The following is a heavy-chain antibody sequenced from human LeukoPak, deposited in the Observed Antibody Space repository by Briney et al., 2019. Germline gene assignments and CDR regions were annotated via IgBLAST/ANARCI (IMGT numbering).Heavy chain of an antibody. V-gene: IGHV3-21*04. CDR2: ISSSSSYI. Sequence: GGSLRLSCAASGFTFSSYSMNWVRQAPGKGLEWVSSISSSSSYIYYADSVKGRFTISRDNAKNSLFLQMNSLRAEDTAVYYCARARKKPANWFDPWGQGTLVTVSS. CDR3: ARARKKPANWFDP. D-gene: IGHD1-14*01. J-gene: IGHJ5*02. CDR1: GFTFSSYS.